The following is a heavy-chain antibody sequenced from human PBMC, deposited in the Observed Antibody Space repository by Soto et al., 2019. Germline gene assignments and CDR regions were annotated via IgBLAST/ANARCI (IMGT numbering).Heavy chain of an antibody. CDR1: CGSFSGYY. D-gene: IGHD4-4*01. V-gene: IGHV4-34*01. J-gene: IGHJ6*02. Sequence: PSETLSLTCAVYCGSFSGYYWSWIRQPPGKGLEWIGEINHSGSTNYNPSLKSRVTISVDTSKNQFSLKLSSVTAADTAVYYCARRSDSNYELYGMDVWGQGTTVTVSS. CDR2: INHSGST. CDR3: ARRSDSNYELYGMDV.